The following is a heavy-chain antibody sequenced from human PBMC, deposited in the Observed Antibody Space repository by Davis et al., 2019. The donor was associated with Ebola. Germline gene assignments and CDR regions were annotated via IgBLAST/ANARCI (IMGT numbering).Heavy chain of an antibody. CDR2: INAGNGNT. CDR3: ARRMAGSYPLNLDY. J-gene: IGHJ4*02. D-gene: IGHD1-26*01. Sequence: AASVKVSCKASGYTFTSYAMHWVRQAPGQRLEWMGWINAGNGNTKYSQKFQGRVTITRDTSASTAYMELSSLGSEDTAVYYCARRMAGSYPLNLDYWGQGTLVTVSS. CDR1: GYTFTSYA. V-gene: IGHV1-3*01.